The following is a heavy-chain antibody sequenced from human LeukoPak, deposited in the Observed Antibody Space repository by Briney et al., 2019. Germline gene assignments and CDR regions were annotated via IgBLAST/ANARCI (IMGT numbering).Heavy chain of an antibody. CDR3: ARAGGYLLYFDS. V-gene: IGHV4-59*08. D-gene: IGHD5-12*01. CDR2: IYYSGST. J-gene: IGHJ4*02. CDR1: GGSISSYY. Sequence: SETLSLSCTVSGGSISSYYWNWIRQPPGKGLEWIGYIYYSGSTNYNPSLKSRVTISVDTSKNEFSLKLSSVTAADTAVYYCARAGGYLLYFDSWGQGTLATVSS.